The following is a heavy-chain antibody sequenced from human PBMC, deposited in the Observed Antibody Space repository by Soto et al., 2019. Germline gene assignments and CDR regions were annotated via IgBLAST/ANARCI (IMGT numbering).Heavy chain of an antibody. CDR1: GFTFSSYG. D-gene: IGHD5-12*01. J-gene: IGHJ4*02. CDR3: ARDPYSGYDYVWSYFDY. V-gene: IGHV3-33*01. Sequence: GGSLRLSCAASGFTFSSYGMHWVHQAPGKGLEWVAVIWYDGSNKYYADSVKGRFTISRDNSKNTLYLQMNSLRAEDTAVYYCARDPYSGYDYVWSYFDYWGQGTLVTVSS. CDR2: IWYDGSNK.